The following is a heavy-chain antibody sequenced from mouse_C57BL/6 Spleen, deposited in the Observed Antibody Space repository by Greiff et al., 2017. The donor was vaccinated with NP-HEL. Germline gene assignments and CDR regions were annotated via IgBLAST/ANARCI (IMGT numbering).Heavy chain of an antibody. CDR1: GFNIKDDY. Sequence: EVQLQQSGAELVRPGASVKLSCTASGFNIKDDYMHWVKQRPEQGLEWIGWIDPENGDTEYASKFQGKATITADTSSNTAYLQLSSLTSEDTAVYYCAYDYASFAYWGQGTLVTVSA. CDR2: IDPENGDT. V-gene: IGHV14-4*01. D-gene: IGHD2-4*01. J-gene: IGHJ3*01. CDR3: AYDYASFAY.